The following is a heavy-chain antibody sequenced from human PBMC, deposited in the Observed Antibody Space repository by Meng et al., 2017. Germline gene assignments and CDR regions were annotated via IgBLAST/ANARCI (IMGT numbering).Heavy chain of an antibody. V-gene: IGHV3-33*01. D-gene: IGHD3-22*01. CDR2: IWYDGSNK. CDR1: GFTFSSYG. Sequence: GESLKISCAASGFTFSSYGMHWVRQAPGKGLEWVAVIWYDGSNKYYADSVKGRFTISRDNSKNTLYLQMNSLRAEDTAVYYCASGRITMIVVVNPANYYYGMDVWGQGTTVTVSS. J-gene: IGHJ6*02. CDR3: ASGRITMIVVVNPANYYYGMDV.